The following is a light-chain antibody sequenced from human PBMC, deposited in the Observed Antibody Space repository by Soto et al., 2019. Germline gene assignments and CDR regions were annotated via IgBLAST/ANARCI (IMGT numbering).Light chain of an antibody. Sequence: DIQMTQSPSSLSASVGERVTVTCRASQSITTYLNWYRQKPGKAPKLLIYAASSLQSGVPSRFSGSGSETEFTLSINSLQPEDFATYFCQQIYSAPLTFGGGTKVDIK. CDR3: QQIYSAPLT. J-gene: IGKJ4*01. CDR2: AAS. CDR1: QSITTY. V-gene: IGKV1-39*01.